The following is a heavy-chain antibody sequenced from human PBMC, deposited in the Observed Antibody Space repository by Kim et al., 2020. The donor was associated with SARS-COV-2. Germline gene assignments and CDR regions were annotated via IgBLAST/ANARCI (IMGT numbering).Heavy chain of an antibody. J-gene: IGHJ4*02. D-gene: IGHD2-21*02. CDR2: ISSDGSTK. CDR3: AKDKGMTSLDY. Sequence: WGSLRLSCAAPGFTFSRHGFHWVRQAPGKGLEWVAVISSDGSTKNYAESVEGRFTVSRDNSKSTLFLQMNGLRGEDTAVYYCAKDKGMTSLDYWVQGTLV. CDR1: GFTFSRHG. V-gene: IGHV3-30*18.